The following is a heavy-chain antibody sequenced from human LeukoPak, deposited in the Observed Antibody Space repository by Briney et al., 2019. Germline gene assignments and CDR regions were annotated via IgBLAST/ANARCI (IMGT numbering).Heavy chain of an antibody. D-gene: IGHD6-19*01. J-gene: IGHJ3*02. CDR3: ARQLSSSGWYLAFGI. V-gene: IGHV4-59*08. CDR2: LYYSGST. Sequence: SETLSLTCTVSGGSISSYYWSWIRQPPGKGLEWIGYLYYSGSTNYNPSLKSRVTISVDTSKNQFSLKLSSVTAADTAVYYCARQLSSSGWYLAFGIWGQGTMVTVSS. CDR1: GGSISSYY.